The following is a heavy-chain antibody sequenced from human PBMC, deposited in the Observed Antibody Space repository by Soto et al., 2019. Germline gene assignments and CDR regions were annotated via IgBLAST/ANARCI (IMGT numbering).Heavy chain of an antibody. D-gene: IGHD3-22*01. Sequence: GSLRLSCAASGXTVSSYAMHWVRQAPGKGLEWVAVISYEGSNKYYADAVKGRLTISRDNSKNTLYLQMNSLRDEDTPVHYCARDLLYYYDSSGYQDAYWGQGTLGTVS. CDR3: ARDLLYYYDSSGYQDAY. CDR1: GXTVSSYA. J-gene: IGHJ4*02. V-gene: IGHV3-30-3*01. CDR2: ISYEGSNK.